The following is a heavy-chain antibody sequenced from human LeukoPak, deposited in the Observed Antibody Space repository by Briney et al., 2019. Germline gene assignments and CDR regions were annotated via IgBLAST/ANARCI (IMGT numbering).Heavy chain of an antibody. Sequence: GGSLRLSCTVSGFTFSRTWMRWVRQAPGKGLVWVSHINGDGTSTNYADSVKGRFTISRDNAKNSLYLQMNSLRAEDTAVYYCARGHGWFDPWGQGTLVTVSS. CDR1: GFTFSRTW. V-gene: IGHV3-74*01. CDR2: INGDGTST. CDR3: ARGHGWFDP. J-gene: IGHJ5*02.